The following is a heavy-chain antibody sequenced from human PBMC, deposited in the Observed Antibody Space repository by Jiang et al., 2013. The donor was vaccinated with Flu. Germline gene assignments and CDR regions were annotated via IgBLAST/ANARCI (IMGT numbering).Heavy chain of an antibody. J-gene: IGHJ6*04. CDR2: IYHSRST. CDR1: GYSISSGYY. CDR3: ATIYDSSGYSPWGYYYGMDV. V-gene: IGHV4-38-2*01. D-gene: IGHD3-22*01. Sequence: TLSLTCAVSGYSISSGYYWGWIRQPPGKGLEWIGSIYHSRSTYYNPSLKSRVTISVDTSKNQFSLKLSSVTAADTAVYYCATIYDSSGYSPWGYYYGMDVWGKGTTVTVSS.